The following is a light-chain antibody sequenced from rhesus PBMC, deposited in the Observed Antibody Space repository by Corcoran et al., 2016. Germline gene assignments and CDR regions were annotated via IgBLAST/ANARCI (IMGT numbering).Light chain of an antibody. CDR2: GAS. V-gene: IGKV3S9*01. CDR3: PQYNDSNT. Sequence: EIVMTQSPATLSLSPGERATLSCRASQSVSSYVALYQQKPEQAPRLLNYGASSRATGIPDRSSGSVSGTDVPLIISSLEPEDVGVYYCPQYNDSNTFGGGTKVEIK. J-gene: IGKJ4*01. CDR1: QSVSSY.